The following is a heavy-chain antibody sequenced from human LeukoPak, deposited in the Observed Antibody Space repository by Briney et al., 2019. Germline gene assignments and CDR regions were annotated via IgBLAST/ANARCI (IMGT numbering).Heavy chain of an antibody. Sequence: SETLSLTCAVYGGSFSGYYWSWIRQPPGKGLEWIGEIIHSGSTNYNPSLKSRVTISVDTSKNQFSLKLGSVTAADTAVYYCARGVPVLRYFDWLSPPAKNYALDYWGQGTLVTVSS. J-gene: IGHJ4*02. D-gene: IGHD3-9*01. CDR3: ARGVPVLRYFDWLSPPAKNYALDY. V-gene: IGHV4-34*01. CDR2: IIHSGST. CDR1: GGSFSGYY.